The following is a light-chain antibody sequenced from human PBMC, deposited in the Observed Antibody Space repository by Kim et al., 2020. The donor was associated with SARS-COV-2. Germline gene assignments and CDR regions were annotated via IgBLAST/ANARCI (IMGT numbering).Light chain of an antibody. CDR1: QDISRY. V-gene: IGKV1-39*01. CDR3: LQTYSASRT. CDR2: TAS. Sequence: DIQMTQSPSSLSASVGDRVTITCRASQDISRYLNWYQQKPGKAPKLLIYTASSLQSGVPSRFTGSGSETDFTLTISSLQPEDFATYYFLQTYSASRTFGQGTKVDIK. J-gene: IGKJ1*01.